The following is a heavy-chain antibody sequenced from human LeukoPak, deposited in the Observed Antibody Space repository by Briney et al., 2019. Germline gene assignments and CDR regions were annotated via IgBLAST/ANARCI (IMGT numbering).Heavy chain of an antibody. CDR2: ITGDGSGT. CDR3: ARGNNYALHY. J-gene: IGHJ4*02. Sequence: QSGGSLRLSCATSGFTFSTHWMHWVRQSPGKGLVWVSRITGDGSGTTYADSVKGRFAISRDNAKNTLFLQMNSLGAEDTAVYYCARGNNYALHYWGQGTLVTVSS. V-gene: IGHV3-74*01. D-gene: IGHD3-16*01. CDR1: GFTFSTHW.